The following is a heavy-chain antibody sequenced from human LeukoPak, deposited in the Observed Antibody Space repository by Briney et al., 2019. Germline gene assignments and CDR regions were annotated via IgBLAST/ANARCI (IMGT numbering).Heavy chain of an antibody. V-gene: IGHV4-59*01. D-gene: IGHD3-10*01. CDR1: GGSISSYY. CDR2: IYYSGST. J-gene: IGHJ4*02. CDR3: ARWYYYGSGAFFDY. Sequence: PSETLSLTCTVSGGSISSYYWSWIRQPPGKGLEWIGYIYYSGSTNYNSSLKSRVTISVDTSKNQFSLKLSSVTAADTAVYYCARWYYYGSGAFFDYWGQGTLVTVSS.